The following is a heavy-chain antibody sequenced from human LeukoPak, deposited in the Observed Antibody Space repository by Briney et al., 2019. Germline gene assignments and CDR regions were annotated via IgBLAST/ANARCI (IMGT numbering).Heavy chain of an antibody. J-gene: IGHJ5*02. Sequence: KPSETLSLTCTVSGGSISSYYWSWIRQPPGKGLEWIGYIYTSGSTNYNPSPKSRVTISVDTSKNQFSLKLSSVTAADTAVYYCARYSGADSSPQLNWFDPWGQGTLVTVSS. V-gene: IGHV4-4*09. D-gene: IGHD6-6*01. CDR1: GGSISSYY. CDR2: IYTSGST. CDR3: ARYSGADSSPQLNWFDP.